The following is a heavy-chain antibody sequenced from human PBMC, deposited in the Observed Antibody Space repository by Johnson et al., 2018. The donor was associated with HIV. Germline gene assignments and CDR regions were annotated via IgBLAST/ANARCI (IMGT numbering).Heavy chain of an antibody. J-gene: IGHJ3*02. CDR1: WFTFSNYA. V-gene: IGHV3-7*02. CDR3: AKPRQPSDAFDI. Sequence: EQLVESGGGVVQPGRSLRLSCAASWFTFSNYAMNWVRQAPGKGLEWVANIKEDGSEKYYVDAVKGRFTISRDNSKNTLYLQMNSLRAEDTAVYYCAKPRQPSDAFDIWGQGTMVTVSS. CDR2: IKEDGSEK. D-gene: IGHD6-13*01.